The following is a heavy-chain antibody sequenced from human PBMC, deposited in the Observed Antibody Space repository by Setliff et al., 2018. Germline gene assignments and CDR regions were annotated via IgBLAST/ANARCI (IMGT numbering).Heavy chain of an antibody. CDR3: ARGGDTSGYYYGGGFDY. V-gene: IGHV4-59*01. Sequence: PSETLSLTCSVSGASISGYYWSWIRQSPAKGLEWIGSLYYGGSTSYNPSLKSRVTMSVDTSKGQFSLKLSSVTAADTALYYCARGGDTSGYYYGGGFDYWGQGIPVTVSS. J-gene: IGHJ4*02. CDR1: GASISGYY. D-gene: IGHD3-22*01. CDR2: LYYGGST.